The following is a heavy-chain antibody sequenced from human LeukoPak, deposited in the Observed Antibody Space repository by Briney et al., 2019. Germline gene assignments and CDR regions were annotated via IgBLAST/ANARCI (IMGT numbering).Heavy chain of an antibody. V-gene: IGHV4-59*01. Sequence: SETLSLTCTVSGGSISSYYWSWIRQPPGKGLEWIGYIYYTGSTIYTPSLKSRVTISVDTPKSQFSLRLSSVTAADTAVYYCARDYAAGYYGWLDPWGQGTLVTVSS. D-gene: IGHD3-9*01. CDR1: GGSISSYY. CDR3: ARDYAAGYYGWLDP. J-gene: IGHJ5*02. CDR2: IYYTGST.